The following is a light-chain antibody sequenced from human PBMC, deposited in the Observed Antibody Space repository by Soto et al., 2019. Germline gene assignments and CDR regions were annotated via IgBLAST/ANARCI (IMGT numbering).Light chain of an antibody. Sequence: DIQMTQSPSSLSASLGDRVSITCRASQSISTHLSWYQQKPGKAPKLLIYAASSLQSWVPSRFTGSGSGTDFTLTISSLQPEDFATYYCQQSYSTPRTFGEGTKVDIK. CDR2: AAS. CDR3: QQSYSTPRT. J-gene: IGKJ1*01. V-gene: IGKV1-39*01. CDR1: QSISTH.